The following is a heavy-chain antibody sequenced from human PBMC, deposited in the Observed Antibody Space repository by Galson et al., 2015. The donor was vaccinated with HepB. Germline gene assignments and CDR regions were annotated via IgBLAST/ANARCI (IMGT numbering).Heavy chain of an antibody. V-gene: IGHV3-7*03. CDR3: ARLRLGLHSSNGTTGWFDP. Sequence: SLRLSCAASGFIFSSYWMSWVRQAPGKGLEWVANIKQDGSEKYYVDSVKGRFTISRDNAKNSLYLQMNSLRAEDTAVYYCARLRLGLHSSNGTTGWFDPWGQGTLVTVSS. D-gene: IGHD6-13*01. J-gene: IGHJ5*02. CDR1: GFIFSSYW. CDR2: IKQDGSEK.